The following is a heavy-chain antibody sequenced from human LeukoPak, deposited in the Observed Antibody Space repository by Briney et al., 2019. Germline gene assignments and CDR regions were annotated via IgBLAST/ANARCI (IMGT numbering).Heavy chain of an antibody. CDR1: GGSISSYY. J-gene: IGHJ6*03. V-gene: IGHV4-59*01. D-gene: IGHD2-2*01. Sequence: SETLSLTCTVSGGSISSYYWSWIRQPPGKGLERIGYIYYSGSTNYNPSLKSRVTISVDTSKNQFSLKLSSVTAADTAVYYCARDPTRYQLLSPGYYYYYMDVWGKGTTVTVSS. CDR2: IYYSGST. CDR3: ARDPTRYQLLSPGYYYYYMDV.